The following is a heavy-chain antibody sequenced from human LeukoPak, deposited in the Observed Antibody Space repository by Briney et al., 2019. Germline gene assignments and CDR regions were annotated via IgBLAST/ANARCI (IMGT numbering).Heavy chain of an antibody. CDR3: AGTRQGWLPQYYFDY. CDR2: INHSGST. V-gene: IGHV4-34*01. CDR1: GRSFSDYS. Sequence: SETLSLTCAVYGRSFSDYSWSWILQRPGKGLKCIGEINHSGSTNYNPSLKSRVTISLDTSKNLFSLRLSSVPAADTAVYYCAGTRQGWLPQYYFDYWGQGTLVTVSS. D-gene: IGHD5-12*01. J-gene: IGHJ4*02.